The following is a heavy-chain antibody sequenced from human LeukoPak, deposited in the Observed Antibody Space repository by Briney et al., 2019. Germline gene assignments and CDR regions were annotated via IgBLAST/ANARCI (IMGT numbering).Heavy chain of an antibody. Sequence: ASVKVSCKASAYTFTSYDVNWVRQATGQGLEWMGWMNPNSGNTGYAQKFQGRVTMTRNTSISTAYMELSRLRSDDTAVYYCASVTGQFDPWGQGTLVTVSS. CDR1: AYTFTSYD. CDR2: MNPNSGNT. J-gene: IGHJ5*02. V-gene: IGHV1-8*01. CDR3: ASVTGQFDP.